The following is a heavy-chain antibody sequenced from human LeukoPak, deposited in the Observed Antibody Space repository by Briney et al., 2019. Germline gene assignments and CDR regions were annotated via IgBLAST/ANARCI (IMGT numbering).Heavy chain of an antibody. D-gene: IGHD1-14*01. J-gene: IGHJ5*02. CDR1: GGSISSSNYY. CDR2: IYYSGST. CDR3: APYNRSPWGIDP. Sequence: PSETLSLTCTVSGGSISSSNYYWGWIRQPPGKGLEWIGSIYYSGSTYYNPSLKSRVTMSVDTSKNQFSLKLSSVTAADTAVYYCAPYNRSPWGIDPWGQGTLVTVSS. V-gene: IGHV4-39*01.